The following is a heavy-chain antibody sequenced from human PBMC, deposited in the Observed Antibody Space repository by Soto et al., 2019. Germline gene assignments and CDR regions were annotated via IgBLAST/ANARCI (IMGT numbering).Heavy chain of an antibody. CDR2: INPSGGST. J-gene: IGHJ5*02. CDR3: ARGRRTYYDFWSGSWFDP. V-gene: IGHV1-46*01. CDR1: GYTFTSYY. Sequence: ASVKVSCKASGYTFTSYYMHWVRQAPGQGLEWMGIINPSGGSTSYAQKFQGRVTMTRDTSTSTVYMELSSLRSEDTAVYYCARGRRTYYDFWSGSWFDPWGQGTLVTVSS. D-gene: IGHD3-3*01.